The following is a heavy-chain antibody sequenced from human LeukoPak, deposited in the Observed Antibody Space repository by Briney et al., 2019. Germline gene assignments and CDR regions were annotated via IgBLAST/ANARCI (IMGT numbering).Heavy chain of an antibody. V-gene: IGHV1-18*01. CDR3: ARGLRIAPRNYYYMDV. Sequence: ASVKVSCKVSGYTFTSYDINWVRQATGQGLEWMGWINTHNANTNYAQKLQGRVIMTTDTSTSTAYMELRSLRSDDTAVYYCARGLRIAPRNYYYMDVWGKGTTVTVSS. CDR1: GYTFTSYD. J-gene: IGHJ6*03. CDR2: INTHNANT. D-gene: IGHD6-6*01.